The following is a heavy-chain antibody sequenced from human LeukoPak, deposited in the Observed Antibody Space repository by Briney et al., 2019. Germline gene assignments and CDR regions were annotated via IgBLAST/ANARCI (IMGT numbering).Heavy chain of an antibody. CDR2: IYYSGST. D-gene: IGHD4-23*01. CDR1: GGSISSGGYS. CDR3: AREPNSGAFDI. J-gene: IGHJ3*02. Sequence: SQTLSLTCAVSGGSISSGGYSWSWIRQPPGKGLEWIGYIYYSGSTYYNPSLKSRVTISVDTSKNQFSLKLSSVTAADTAVYYCAREPNSGAFDIWGQGTMVTVSS. V-gene: IGHV4-30-4*07.